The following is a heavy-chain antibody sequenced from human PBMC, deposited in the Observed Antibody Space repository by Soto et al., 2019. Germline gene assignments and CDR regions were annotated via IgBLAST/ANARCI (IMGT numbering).Heavy chain of an antibody. J-gene: IGHJ5*02. V-gene: IGHV3-48*03. Sequence: EVQLVESGGGLVQPGGSLRLSCAASGFTFSSYEMNWVRQAPGKGLEWVSYISSSGSTIYYADSVKGRFTISRDNAKNSPYLQMNSLRAEDTAVYYCARDKPPEWELLPSYNWFDPWGQGTLVTVCS. CDR1: GFTFSSYE. D-gene: IGHD1-26*01. CDR3: ARDKPPEWELLPSYNWFDP. CDR2: ISSSGSTI.